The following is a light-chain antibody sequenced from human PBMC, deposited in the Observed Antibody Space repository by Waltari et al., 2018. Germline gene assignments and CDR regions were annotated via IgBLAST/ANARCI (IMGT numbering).Light chain of an antibody. J-gene: IGKJ2*01. CDR3: QQYGSSPGT. CDR1: QSVSSSY. Sequence: EIVLTQSPGTLSLYQGERATLSCRASQSVSSSYLAWYQQKPGQAHRLLIYGASSRATGIPDRFSGSGSGTDFTLTISRLEPEDFAVYYCQQYGSSPGTFGQGTKLEI. CDR2: GAS. V-gene: IGKV3-20*01.